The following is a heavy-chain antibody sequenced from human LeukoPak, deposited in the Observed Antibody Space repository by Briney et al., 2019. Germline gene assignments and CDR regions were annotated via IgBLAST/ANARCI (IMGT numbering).Heavy chain of an antibody. Sequence: PGRSLRLSCTASGFTFSPYAMHWVRQAPGKGLEWVAVISYDGTNKYYADSVRGRFTISRDNSKNTLYLQMSSLGTEDTAVFYCARDAVRSGEMGRIGYWGQGTLVTVSS. V-gene: IGHV3-30*04. CDR3: ARDAVRSGEMGRIGY. CDR1: GFTFSPYA. D-gene: IGHD5-24*01. J-gene: IGHJ4*02. CDR2: ISYDGTNK.